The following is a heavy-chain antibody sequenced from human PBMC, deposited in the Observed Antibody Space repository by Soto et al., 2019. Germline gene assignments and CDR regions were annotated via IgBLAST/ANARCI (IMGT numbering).Heavy chain of an antibody. Sequence: ASVKFSCKASGYTFTSYGISWVRQAPGQGLEWMGWISAYNGNTNYAQKLQGRVTMTTDTSTSTAYMELRSLRSDDTAVYYCARRQWELEPFDYWGQGTLVTVSS. V-gene: IGHV1-18*01. D-gene: IGHD1-26*01. J-gene: IGHJ4*02. CDR1: GYTFTSYG. CDR2: ISAYNGNT. CDR3: ARRQWELEPFDY.